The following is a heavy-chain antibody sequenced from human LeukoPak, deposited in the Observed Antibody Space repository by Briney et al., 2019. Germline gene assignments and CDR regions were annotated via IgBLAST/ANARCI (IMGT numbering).Heavy chain of an antibody. CDR1: GGSISSSSYY. CDR2: IYYSGST. Sequence: PSETLSLTCTVSGGSISSSSYYWGWIRQPPGKGLKWIGSIYYSGSTYYNPSLKNRVTISVDTPKNQFSLKLSSVTAADTAVYYCARTTMVRGTYYMDVWGKGTTVTISS. CDR3: ARTTMVRGTYYMDV. D-gene: IGHD3-10*01. J-gene: IGHJ6*03. V-gene: IGHV4-39*07.